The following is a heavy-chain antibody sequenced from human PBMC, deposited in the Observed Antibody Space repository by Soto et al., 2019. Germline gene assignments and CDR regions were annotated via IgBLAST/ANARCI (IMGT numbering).Heavy chain of an antibody. CDR2: IVVGSGNT. V-gene: IGHV1-58*01. CDR3: AADPNYYDSSGYYLGDY. D-gene: IGHD3-22*01. J-gene: IGHJ4*02. CDR1: GFTFTSSA. Sequence: SVKVSCKASGFTFTSSAVQWVRQARGQRLEWIGWIVVGSGNTNYAQKVQERVTITRDMSTSTAYMELSSLRSEDTAVYYCAADPNYYDSSGYYLGDYWGQGTLVTVSS.